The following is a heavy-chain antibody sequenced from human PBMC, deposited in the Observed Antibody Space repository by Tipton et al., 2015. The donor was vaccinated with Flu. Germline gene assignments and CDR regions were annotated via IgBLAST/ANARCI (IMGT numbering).Heavy chain of an antibody. CDR3: ARRDYSNYVSDPKSWVDA. Sequence: TLSLTCTVSGDSISSGSYYWSWIRQPAGKGLEWIGRVYTSGSTNYNPSLKSRVTVSLDTSKNQFSLKLSSVTAADTAVYYWARRDYSNYVSDPKSWVDAWGQGTL. CDR2: VYTSGST. V-gene: IGHV4-61*02. J-gene: IGHJ5*02. D-gene: IGHD4-11*01. CDR1: GDSISSGSYY.